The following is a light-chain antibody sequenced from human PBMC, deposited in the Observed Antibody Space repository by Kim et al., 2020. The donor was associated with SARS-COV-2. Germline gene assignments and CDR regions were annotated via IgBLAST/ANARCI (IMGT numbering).Light chain of an antibody. CDR2: SAS. V-gene: IGKV3-15*01. J-gene: IGKJ2*01. CDR1: QTVGGH. Sequence: GSPGERAPRSCRDCQTVGGHLAWYQQNPGQAPRLLFYSASTRATGIPPRFRGSGSGTEFTLTISSLQSEDSAIYYCQHHNNWPPYTFGQGTKLEI. CDR3: QHHNNWPPYT.